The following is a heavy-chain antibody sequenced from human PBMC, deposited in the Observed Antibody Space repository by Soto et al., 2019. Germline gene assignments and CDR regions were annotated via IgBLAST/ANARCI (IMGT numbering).Heavy chain of an antibody. V-gene: IGHV4-31*03. CDR3: ARREHFAFRMFDP. J-gene: IGHJ5*02. D-gene: IGHD3-3*02. CDR2: MSSGGST. CDR1: GGGISRGGYY. Sequence: SGTLSLTCTVSGGGISRGGYYWSWIRQHPGKGLEWIWYMSSGGSTYYDASVEGRVTISGDTSKNPFSLKLSSVTAADTAVYYCARREHFAFRMFDPWGPGTLVTVSS.